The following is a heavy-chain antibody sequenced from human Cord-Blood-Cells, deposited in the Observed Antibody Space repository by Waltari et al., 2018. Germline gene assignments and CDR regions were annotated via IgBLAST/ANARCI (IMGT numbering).Heavy chain of an antibody. CDR1: GGSISSSSYY. J-gene: IGHJ5*02. V-gene: IGHV4-39*01. CDR2: IYYSGST. CDR3: ARRGRYCSSTSCYDGWFDP. Sequence: QLQLQESGPGLVKPSETLSLTCTVSGGSISSSSYYWGWIRQPPGQGLEWIGSIYYSGSTYYNPSLKSRVTISVDTSKNQFSLKLSSVTAADTAVYYCARRGRYCSSTSCYDGWFDPWGQGTLVTVSS. D-gene: IGHD2-2*01.